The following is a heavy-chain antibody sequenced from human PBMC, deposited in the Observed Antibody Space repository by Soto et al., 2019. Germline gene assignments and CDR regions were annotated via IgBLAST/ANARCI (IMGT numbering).Heavy chain of an antibody. D-gene: IGHD3-10*01. V-gene: IGHV3-21*01. Sequence: GGSLRLSCAASGFTFSSYSMNWVRQAPGKGLEWVSSISSSSSYIYYADSVKGRFTISRDNAKNSLYLQMNSLRAEDTAVYYCARDQGSITMVRGVFDYWGQGTLVTVSS. CDR3: ARDQGSITMVRGVFDY. CDR1: GFTFSSYS. J-gene: IGHJ4*02. CDR2: ISSSSSYI.